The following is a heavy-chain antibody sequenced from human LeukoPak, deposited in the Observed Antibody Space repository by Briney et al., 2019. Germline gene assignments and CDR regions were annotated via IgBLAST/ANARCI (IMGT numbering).Heavy chain of an antibody. CDR3: ARGIVVVPAATFYFDY. Sequence: PSETLSLTCAVYGGSFGGYYWSWIRQPPGKGLEWIGEINHSGSTNYNPSLKSRVTISVDTSKNQFSLKLSSVTAADTAVYYCARGIVVVPAATFYFDYWGQGTLVTVSS. V-gene: IGHV4-34*01. J-gene: IGHJ4*02. D-gene: IGHD2-2*01. CDR1: GGSFGGYY. CDR2: INHSGST.